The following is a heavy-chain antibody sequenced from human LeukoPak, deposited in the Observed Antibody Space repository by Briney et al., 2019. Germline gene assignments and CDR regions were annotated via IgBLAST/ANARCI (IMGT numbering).Heavy chain of an antibody. V-gene: IGHV3-49*03. Sequence: AGGSLRLSCTASGFTFSDYAMSWFRQAPGKGLEWVGFIRSKAYGGTTEYAASVKCRFTISRDDSKSITYLQMNSMKTEDTAVYYCTRDFATTVTPRFADYWGQGTLVTVSS. J-gene: IGHJ4*02. CDR2: IRSKAYGGTT. CDR3: TRDFATTVTPRFADY. CDR1: GFTFSDYA. D-gene: IGHD4-11*01.